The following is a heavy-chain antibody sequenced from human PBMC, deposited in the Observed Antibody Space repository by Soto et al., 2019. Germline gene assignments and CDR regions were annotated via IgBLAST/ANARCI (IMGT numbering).Heavy chain of an antibody. J-gene: IGHJ4*02. CDR1: GFTFSSYG. Sequence: QVQLVESGGGVVQPGRSLRLSCAASGFTFSSYGMHWVRQAPGKGLEWVAVISYDGSNKYYVDSVKGRFTISRDNSKNTLYLQMNSLRAEDTAVYYCAKTIEITMVRGVTFDYWGQGTLVTVSS. CDR3: AKTIEITMVRGVTFDY. CDR2: ISYDGSNK. D-gene: IGHD3-10*01. V-gene: IGHV3-30*18.